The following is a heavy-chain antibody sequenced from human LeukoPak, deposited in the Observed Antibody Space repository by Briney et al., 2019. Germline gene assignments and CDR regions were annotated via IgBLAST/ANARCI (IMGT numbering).Heavy chain of an antibody. J-gene: IGHJ3*02. V-gene: IGHV1-69*05. CDR3: ARVETYCSGGSCYGTQDAFDI. Sequence: SVKVSCKASGGTFSSYAISWVRQAPGQGLEWMGGIIPIFGTANYAQKLQGRVTMTTDTSTSTAYMELRSLRSDDTAVYYCARVETYCSGGSCYGTQDAFDIWGQGTMVTVSS. D-gene: IGHD2-15*01. CDR2: IIPIFGTA. CDR1: GGTFSSYA.